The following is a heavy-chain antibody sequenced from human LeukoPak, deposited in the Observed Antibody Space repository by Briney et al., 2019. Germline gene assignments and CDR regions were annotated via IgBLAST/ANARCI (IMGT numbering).Heavy chain of an antibody. J-gene: IGHJ3*02. Sequence: GGSLRLSCAASGFTFSDYYMSWIRQAPGKGLEWISYISSSGTTIYYADSVKGRFTISKDNAKNSLYLQMNSLRAEDTAVYYCAKDSESIAARPGDAFDIWGQGTMVTVSS. CDR2: ISSSGTTI. CDR1: GFTFSDYY. V-gene: IGHV3-11*01. D-gene: IGHD6-6*01. CDR3: AKDSESIAARPGDAFDI.